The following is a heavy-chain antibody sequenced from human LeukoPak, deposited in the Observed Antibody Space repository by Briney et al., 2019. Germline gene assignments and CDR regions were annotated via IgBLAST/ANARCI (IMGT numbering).Heavy chain of an antibody. CDR2: MNPNSGNT. D-gene: IGHD2-2*01. CDR3: ATSRPQYCSSTSCSYYYYYMDV. Sequence: GASVKVSCKASGYTFTSYDINWVRQATGQGLEWMGWMNPNSGNTGYAQKFQGRVTMTRNTSISTAYMELSSLRSEDTAVYYCATSRPQYCSSTSCSYYYYYMDVWGKGTTVTVSS. CDR1: GYTFTSYD. J-gene: IGHJ6*03. V-gene: IGHV1-8*01.